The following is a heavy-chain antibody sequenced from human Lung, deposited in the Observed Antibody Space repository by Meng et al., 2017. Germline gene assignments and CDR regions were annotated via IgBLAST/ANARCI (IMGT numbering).Heavy chain of an antibody. J-gene: IGHJ4*02. V-gene: IGHV4-34*01. CDR1: GGSFSDYY. CDR3: ARGPTTMAHDFDY. D-gene: IGHD4-11*01. CDR2: INHSGST. Sequence: QVQLQVRGAGLVKPSETLSLTCVVSGGSFSDYYWSWIRQPPGKGLEWIGEINHSGSTNYNPSLESRATISVDTSQNNLSLKLSSVTAADSAVYYYARGPTTMAHDFDYWGQGTLVTVSS.